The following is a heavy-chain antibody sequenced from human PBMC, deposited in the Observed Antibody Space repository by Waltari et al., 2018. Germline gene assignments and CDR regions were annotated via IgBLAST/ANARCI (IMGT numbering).Heavy chain of an antibody. CDR2: ISSSSSTI. D-gene: IGHD3-16*02. J-gene: IGHJ4*02. Sequence: EVQLVASGGGLLQPGGSLRPSCAASGFTFRSYSLHWVRQAPGKGLEWVSDISSSSSTIDYADSVKGRFTISRDNAKNSLYLQMNSLRAEDTAVYYCARDLSWVRPFDYWGQGTLVTVSS. V-gene: IGHV3-48*01. CDR1: GFTFRSYS. CDR3: ARDLSWVRPFDY.